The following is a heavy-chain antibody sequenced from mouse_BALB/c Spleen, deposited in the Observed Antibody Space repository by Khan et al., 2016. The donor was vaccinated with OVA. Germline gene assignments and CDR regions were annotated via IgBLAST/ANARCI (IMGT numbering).Heavy chain of an antibody. Sequence: VQLKESGAELVKPGASVRLSCKASGYTFTSYYLYWVKQRPGHGLEWIGDINPSNGGTNFNENFKTKATLTVDKSSSTAYMQLSSLTSEDSAVYYCTRSGYGAFAYWGQGTLGTGSA. V-gene: IGHV1S81*02. D-gene: IGHD1-1*02. CDR1: GYTFTSYY. CDR2: INPSNGGT. J-gene: IGHJ3*01. CDR3: TRSGYGAFAY.